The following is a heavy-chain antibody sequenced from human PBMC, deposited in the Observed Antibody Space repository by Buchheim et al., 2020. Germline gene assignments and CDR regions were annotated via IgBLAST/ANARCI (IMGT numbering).Heavy chain of an antibody. J-gene: IGHJ4*02. D-gene: IGHD1-14*01. Sequence: QVQLQQWGAGLLKPSETLSLTCAVYGWSFSDYYWNWIRQLPEKGLEWIGEIHQRGSTKYNPSLKSRATMSVDASKNQFSLSVTAVTAADTAVYYCARGPGARRTLDYWGQGTL. CDR3: ARGPGARRTLDY. CDR2: IHQRGST. V-gene: IGHV4-34*01. CDR1: GWSFSDYY.